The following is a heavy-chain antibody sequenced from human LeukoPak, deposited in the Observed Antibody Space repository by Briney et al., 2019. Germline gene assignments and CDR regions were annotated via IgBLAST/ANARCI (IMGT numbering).Heavy chain of an antibody. J-gene: IGHJ6*02. V-gene: IGHV1-18*01. Sequence: ASVKVSCKASGYTFTSYGISWVRQAPGQGLEWMGWISAYNGNTNYAQKLQGRVTMTTDTSTGTAYMELRSLRSDDTAVYYCARALRRDSSSSDYYYYGMDVWGQGTTVTVSS. CDR1: GYTFTSYG. CDR2: ISAYNGNT. D-gene: IGHD6-6*01. CDR3: ARALRRDSSSSDYYYYGMDV.